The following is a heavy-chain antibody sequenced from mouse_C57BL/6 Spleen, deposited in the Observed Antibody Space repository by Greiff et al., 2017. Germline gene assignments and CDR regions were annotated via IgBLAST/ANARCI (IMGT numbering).Heavy chain of an antibody. J-gene: IGHJ3*01. CDR1: GYTFTGYW. CDR2: ILPGSGST. V-gene: IGHV1-9*01. Sequence: VQLQQSGAELMKPGASVKFSCKATGYTFTGYWIEWVKQRPGHGLEWIGEILPGSGSTNYNEKFKGKATFTADTSSNTAYMQLRSQTTVDSAIYNCARAARDFRFAYWGQGTLVTVSA. CDR3: ARAARDFRFAY. D-gene: IGHD3-3*01.